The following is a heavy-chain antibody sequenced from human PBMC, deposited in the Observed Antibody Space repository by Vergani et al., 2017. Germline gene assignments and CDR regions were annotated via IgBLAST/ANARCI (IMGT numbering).Heavy chain of an antibody. CDR1: GDSVTDYN. J-gene: IGHJ5*02. CDR2: LSTTGGA. V-gene: IGHV4-59*02. CDR3: AGDTHSWQRADR. Sequence: QAQLQESGPGLVKPLETLSLTCHVFGDSVTDYNCNWIRQAPGKGLEWIGSLSTTGGATHASHNPSLKSRVSLSVGTSKSLFSLRLTSVTAADSAIYYCAGDTHSWQRADRWGQGLLVSVSS. D-gene: IGHD6-13*01.